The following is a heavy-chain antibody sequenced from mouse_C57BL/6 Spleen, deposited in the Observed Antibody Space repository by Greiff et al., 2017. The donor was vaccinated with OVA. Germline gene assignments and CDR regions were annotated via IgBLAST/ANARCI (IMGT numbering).Heavy chain of an antibody. V-gene: IGHV1-59*01. Sequence: QVQLKQPGAELVRPGTSVKLSCKASGYTFTSYWMHWVKQRPGQGLEWIGVIDPSDSYTNYNQKFKGKATLTVDTSSSTAYMQLSSLTSEDSAVYYCARSTTVVPWYFDVWGTGTTVTVSS. CDR1: GYTFTSYW. CDR3: ARSTTVVPWYFDV. D-gene: IGHD1-1*01. CDR2: IDPSDSYT. J-gene: IGHJ1*03.